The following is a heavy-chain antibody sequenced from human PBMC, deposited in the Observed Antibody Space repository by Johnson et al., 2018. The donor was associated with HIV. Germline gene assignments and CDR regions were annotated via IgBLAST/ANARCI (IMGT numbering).Heavy chain of an antibody. CDR2: INWNGGKT. Sequence: VQLVESGGGLVQPGGSLRLSCAASGFTFDDYDMSWVRQAPWKGLEWVSGINWNGGKTGYADSVKGRFTISRDNAKNSLYVQMNSLKAEDTALYFCTRGQYLSPFDAFDIWGQGTMVTVSS. J-gene: IGHJ3*02. CDR3: TRGQYLSPFDAFDI. D-gene: IGHD2/OR15-2a*01. V-gene: IGHV3-20*04. CDR1: GFTFDDYD.